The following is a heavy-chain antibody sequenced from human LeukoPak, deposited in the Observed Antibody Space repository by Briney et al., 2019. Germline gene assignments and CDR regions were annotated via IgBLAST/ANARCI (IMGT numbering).Heavy chain of an antibody. V-gene: IGHV5-51*01. J-gene: IGHJ4*02. CDR1: GETFAAYG. Sequence: GEPLKISCNGSGETFAAYGMGWVGQMPGKDLEWMGDIYPDDSDTRYSPSFQGQVTISADTSTSTAYLQWSSLQASDTAIYFCARRHSYCTSSSCYLYLDNWGQGTLVTVSS. CDR2: IYPDDSDT. D-gene: IGHD2-2*01. CDR3: ARRHSYCTSSSCYLYLDN.